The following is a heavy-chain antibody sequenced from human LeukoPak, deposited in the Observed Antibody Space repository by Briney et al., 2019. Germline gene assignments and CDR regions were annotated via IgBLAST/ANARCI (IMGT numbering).Heavy chain of an antibody. CDR1: GGSFSGYY. J-gene: IGHJ4*02. D-gene: IGHD3-3*01. CDR2: INHSGST. V-gene: IGHV4-34*01. Sequence: PSETPSLTCAVYGGSFSGYYWSWIRQPPGKGLEWIEEINHSGSTNYNPSLKSRVTISVDTSKNQFSLKLSSVTAADTAVYYCAREPRYDFWSGYYGYWGQGTLVTVSS. CDR3: AREPRYDFWSGYYGY.